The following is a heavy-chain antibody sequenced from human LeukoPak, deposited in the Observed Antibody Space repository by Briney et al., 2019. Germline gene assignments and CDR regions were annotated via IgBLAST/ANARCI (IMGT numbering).Heavy chain of an antibody. CDR1: GFTFSSYS. CDR3: ARDRDGYNSQAGWFDP. Sequence: GGSLRLSCAASGFTFSSYSMNWVRQAPGKGLEWVSSISSSSYIYYADSVKGRFTISRDNAKNSLYLQMNSLRAEDTAVYYCARDRDGYNSQAGWFDPWGKGTLVTVSS. CDR2: ISSSSYI. D-gene: IGHD5-24*01. J-gene: IGHJ5*02. V-gene: IGHV3-21*01.